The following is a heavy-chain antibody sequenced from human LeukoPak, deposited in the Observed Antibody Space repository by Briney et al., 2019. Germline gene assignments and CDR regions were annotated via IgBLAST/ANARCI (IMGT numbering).Heavy chain of an antibody. CDR1: GGSISSYY. Sequence: SETLSLTCTVSGGSISSYYWSWIRQPAGKGLEWIGRIYTGGSTNYNPSLKSRVTMSVDTSKNQFSLKLSSVTAADTAVYYCARERKTYYYGSGSYGSYYGMDVWGQGTTVTVSS. CDR2: IYTGGST. D-gene: IGHD3-10*01. J-gene: IGHJ6*02. V-gene: IGHV4-4*07. CDR3: ARERKTYYYGSGSYGSYYGMDV.